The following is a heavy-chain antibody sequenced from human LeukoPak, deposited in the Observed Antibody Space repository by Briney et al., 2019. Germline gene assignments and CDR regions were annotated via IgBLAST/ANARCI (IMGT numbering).Heavy chain of an antibody. Sequence: ASETLSLTCAVYGGSFSGYYWSWIRQPPGKGLEWIGEINHSGSTNYNPSLKSRVTISVDTSKNQFSLKLSSVTAADTAVYYCARLGYCSGGSCDNWFDPWGQGTLVTVSS. CDR1: GGSFSGYY. CDR3: ARLGYCSGGSCDNWFDP. J-gene: IGHJ5*02. CDR2: INHSGST. V-gene: IGHV4-34*01. D-gene: IGHD2-15*01.